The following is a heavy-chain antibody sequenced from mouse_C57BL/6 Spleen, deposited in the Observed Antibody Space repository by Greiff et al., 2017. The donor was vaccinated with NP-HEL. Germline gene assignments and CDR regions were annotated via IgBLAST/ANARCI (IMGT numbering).Heavy chain of an antibody. J-gene: IGHJ1*03. Sequence: VQLQQSGPELVKPGASVKISCKASGYSFTDYNMNWVKQSNGKSLEWIGVINPNYGTTSYNQKFKGKATLTVDQSSSTAYMQLNSLTSEDSAVYYCASTTVVATDWYFDVWGTGTTVTVSS. D-gene: IGHD1-1*01. CDR3: ASTTVVATDWYFDV. CDR2: INPNYGTT. V-gene: IGHV1-39*01. CDR1: GYSFTDYN.